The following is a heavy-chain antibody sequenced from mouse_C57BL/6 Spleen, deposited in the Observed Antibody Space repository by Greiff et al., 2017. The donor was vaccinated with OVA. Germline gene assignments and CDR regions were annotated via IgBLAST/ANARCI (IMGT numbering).Heavy chain of an antibody. CDR2: IYPRDGST. Sequence: VQLQESGPELVKPGASVKLSCKASGYTFTSYDINWVKQRPGQGLEWIGWIYPRDGSTKYNEKFKGKATLTVDTSSSTAYMELHSLTYEDSAVFFCAREDDRYFEVWGTGTTVTVSS. CDR1: GYTFTSYD. V-gene: IGHV1-85*01. J-gene: IGHJ1*03. CDR3: AREDDRYFEV. D-gene: IGHD2-12*01.